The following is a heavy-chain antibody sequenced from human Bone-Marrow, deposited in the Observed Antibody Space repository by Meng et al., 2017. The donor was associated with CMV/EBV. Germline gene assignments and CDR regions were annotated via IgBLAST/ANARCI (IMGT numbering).Heavy chain of an antibody. CDR3: ARHHLPYYDFWSGYYRGLGFDP. Sequence: GESLKISCKGSGYSFSSHWIGWVRQMPGKGLEWMGIIYPGDSDTRYSPSFQGQVTISADKSISTAYLQWSSLKASDTAMYYCARHHLPYYDFWSGYYRGLGFDPWGQGTLVTVSS. V-gene: IGHV5-51*01. CDR1: GYSFSSHW. CDR2: IYPGDSDT. D-gene: IGHD3-3*01. J-gene: IGHJ5*02.